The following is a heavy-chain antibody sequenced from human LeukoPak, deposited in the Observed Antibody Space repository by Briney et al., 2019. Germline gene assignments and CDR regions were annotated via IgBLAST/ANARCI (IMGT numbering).Heavy chain of an antibody. CDR2: ISDSSDST. CDR1: GFTFSSYA. Sequence: AGGSLRLSCAASGFTFSSYAMSWVRQAPGKGLEWVSTISDSSDSTYYADSVKGRFTISRDNSKNTLYLQMNSLRTEDTALYYCAKGAGGVCGDNNCYSRVFDYWGQGTLVTVSS. CDR3: AKGAGGVCGDNNCYSRVFDY. V-gene: IGHV3-23*01. D-gene: IGHD2-15*01. J-gene: IGHJ4*02.